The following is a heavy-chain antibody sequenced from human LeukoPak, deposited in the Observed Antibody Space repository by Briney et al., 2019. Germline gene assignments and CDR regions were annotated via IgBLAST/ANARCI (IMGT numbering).Heavy chain of an antibody. D-gene: IGHD4-11*01. J-gene: IGHJ5*02. CDR3: ARERASNNYNNWFDP. CDR2: INHSGSA. V-gene: IGHV4-34*01. Sequence: SETLSLTCAVYGESLNNYYWTWIRQPPGKGLEWIGEINHSGSANYNPSLKSRVTISVDTSVNQFFLKLSPVTAADTAVYYCARERASNNYNNWFDPWGKGTLVTVSS. CDR1: GESLNNYY.